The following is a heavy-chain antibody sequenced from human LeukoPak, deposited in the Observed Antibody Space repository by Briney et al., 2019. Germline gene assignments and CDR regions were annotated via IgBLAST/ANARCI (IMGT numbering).Heavy chain of an antibody. V-gene: IGHV1-24*01. CDR2: FDPEDGET. CDR1: GYTLTELS. Sequence: ASVKVSCKVSGYTLTELSMHWVRQAPGKGLEWMGGFDPEDGETIYAQKFQGRVTMTEDTSTDTAYMELSSLRSEDTAVYYCATKLPIRFSGSYYVRFLGSAFDIWGQGTMVTVSS. D-gene: IGHD1-26*01. CDR3: ATKLPIRFSGSYYVRFLGSAFDI. J-gene: IGHJ3*02.